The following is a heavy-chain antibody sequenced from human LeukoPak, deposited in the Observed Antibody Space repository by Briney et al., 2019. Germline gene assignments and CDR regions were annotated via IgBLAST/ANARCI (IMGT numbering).Heavy chain of an antibody. J-gene: IGHJ5*02. CDR1: GFTFSSYS. V-gene: IGHV3-21*01. CDR2: ISSSSYI. D-gene: IGHD3-3*01. Sequence: TGGSLRLSCAASGFTFSSYSMNWVRQAPGKGLEWVSSISSSSYIYYADSVKGRFTISRDNAKNSLYLQTNSLRAEDTAVYYCARGDDFWSGTLRFDPWGQGTLVTVSS. CDR3: ARGDDFWSGTLRFDP.